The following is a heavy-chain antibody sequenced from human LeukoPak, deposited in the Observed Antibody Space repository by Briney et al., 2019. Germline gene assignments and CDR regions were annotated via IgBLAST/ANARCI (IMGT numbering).Heavy chain of an antibody. J-gene: IGHJ2*01. CDR3: ARDPSPYYWYFDL. V-gene: IGHV3-74*01. CDR1: GFTFSSYS. Sequence: PGGSLRLSCAASGFTFSSYSMHWVRQAPGKGLVWVSRINSDGSSTSYADSVKGRFTISRDNAKNTVYLQMNSLRVEDTAVYYCARDPSPYYWYFDLWGRGTLVTVSS. CDR2: INSDGSST.